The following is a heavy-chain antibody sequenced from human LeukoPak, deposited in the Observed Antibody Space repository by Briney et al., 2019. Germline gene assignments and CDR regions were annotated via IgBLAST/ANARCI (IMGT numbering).Heavy chain of an antibody. D-gene: IGHD3-10*01. CDR1: GFTFSSYG. J-gene: IGHJ4*02. Sequence: GRSLRLSCAASGFTFSSYGMHWVRQAPGKGLEGVALIWDDGSNNYYADSVKGRFTISRDNSKNTLSLQMNSLRAEDTAVYYCAKDHSTHYYGSGTYGPRGYSDYWGQGALVTVSS. V-gene: IGHV3-33*06. CDR2: IWDDGSNN. CDR3: AKDHSTHYYGSGTYGPRGYSDY.